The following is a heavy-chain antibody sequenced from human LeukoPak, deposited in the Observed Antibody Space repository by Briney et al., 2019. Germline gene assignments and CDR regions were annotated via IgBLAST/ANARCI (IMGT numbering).Heavy chain of an antibody. CDR3: TRDPNPWELLSAVGY. Sequence: PGGSLRLSCAASGFTFSKAWMTWGRQGPGKGLEWVGRIKSKSYVGTTDYAAPVKGRFTISRDDSKNTLYLQMNSLKTEDTAVYYCTRDPNPWELLSAVGYWGQGTRVTVSS. V-gene: IGHV3-15*01. CDR2: IKSKSYVGTT. J-gene: IGHJ4*02. CDR1: GFTFSKAW. D-gene: IGHD2-15*01.